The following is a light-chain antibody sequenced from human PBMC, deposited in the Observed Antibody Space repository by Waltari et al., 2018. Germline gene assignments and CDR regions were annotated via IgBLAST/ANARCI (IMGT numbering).Light chain of an antibody. CDR2: ANT. Sequence: QSVLTQPPSVSGAPGQRVTVSCTGSTSNTGAGYDVQWYQQFPGRAPRLVIYANTYRPSGFPDRFSATKSGSSAALAITVLQAEDEADYYCQSYDKILSAWVFGGGTKVTVL. CDR1: TSNTGAGYD. CDR3: QSYDKILSAWV. V-gene: IGLV1-40*01. J-gene: IGLJ3*02.